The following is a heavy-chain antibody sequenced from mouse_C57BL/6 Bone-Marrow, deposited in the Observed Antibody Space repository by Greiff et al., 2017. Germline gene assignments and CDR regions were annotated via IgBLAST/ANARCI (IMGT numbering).Heavy chain of an antibody. CDR3: AGYELGYYFDY. V-gene: IGHV3-8*01. CDR2: ISDSGST. Sequence: EVMLVESGPGLAKPSQTLSLTCSVTGYSITSDYWNWIRKFPGNKLEYMGYISDSGSTYYNPSLKSRISITRNTSKNQYYLQLNSVTTADNATYFCAGYELGYYFDYWGQGTTLTVSS. CDR1: GYSITSDY. D-gene: IGHD4-1*01. J-gene: IGHJ2*01.